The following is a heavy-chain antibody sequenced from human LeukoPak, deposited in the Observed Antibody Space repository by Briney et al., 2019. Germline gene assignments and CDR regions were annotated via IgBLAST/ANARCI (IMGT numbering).Heavy chain of an antibody. CDR1: GFTSSSYG. J-gene: IGHJ4*02. D-gene: IGHD2-15*01. Sequence: GGSLRLSCAASGFTSSSYGMYWVRQAPGKGLEWVAVIWYDGSNKYYADSVKGRFTISRDNSKNTLYPQMNSLRAEDTAVYYCVRELEGGLGDYWGQGTLVTVSS. V-gene: IGHV3-33*07. CDR3: VRELEGGLGDY. CDR2: IWYDGSNK.